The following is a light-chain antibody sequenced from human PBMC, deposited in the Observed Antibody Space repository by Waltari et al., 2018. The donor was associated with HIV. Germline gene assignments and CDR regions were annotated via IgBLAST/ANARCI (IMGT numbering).Light chain of an antibody. V-gene: IGLV2-14*01. CDR3: SSYSARGFVA. J-gene: IGLJ3*02. CDR2: EVY. CDR1: PSHFATFHF. Sequence: HSALTQPASVSGSPGQSLTIPSTGPPSHFATFHFVSWYQQSPGRAPKLIIFEVYFRPSGVSQRFSGSKSGDTASLTISALRAEDEADYFCSSYSARGFVAFGGGTKVTVL.